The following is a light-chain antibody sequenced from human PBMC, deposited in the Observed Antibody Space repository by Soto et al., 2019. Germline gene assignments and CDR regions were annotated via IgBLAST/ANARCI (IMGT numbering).Light chain of an antibody. CDR2: DIS. CDR3: QQYHNWPA. V-gene: IGKV3-20*01. Sequence: ENVLTQSPGTVSLSPGDRATLFCRARQSLTNPYIAWYQQKPGQAPRVLIYDISSRATGIPDRLSGSGSGTDFTLTISSMQSEDYAVYYCQQYHNWPAFGQGTKVEIK. CDR1: QSLTNPY. J-gene: IGKJ1*01.